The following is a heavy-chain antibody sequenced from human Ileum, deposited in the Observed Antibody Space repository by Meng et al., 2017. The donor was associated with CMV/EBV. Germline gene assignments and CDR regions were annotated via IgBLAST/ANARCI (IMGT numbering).Heavy chain of an antibody. Sequence: QAQLVQSGAEVKMPGASVKVSCKASGYTFTDYYMHWLRQAPGQGLEWMGWINPNSGGTNYAQKFQGRVTMTRDTSINTAYMELSSVRSDDTAVYYCAPGYCTSTFCNRVDPWGQGTLCSVSS. D-gene: IGHD2-2*01. CDR1: GYTFTDYY. V-gene: IGHV1-2*02. J-gene: IGHJ5*02. CDR3: APGYCTSTFCNRVDP. CDR2: INPNSGGT.